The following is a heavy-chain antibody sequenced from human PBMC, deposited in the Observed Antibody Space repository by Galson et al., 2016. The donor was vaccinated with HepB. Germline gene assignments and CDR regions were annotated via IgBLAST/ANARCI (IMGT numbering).Heavy chain of an antibody. CDR1: GFRFSTYA. V-gene: IGHV3-23*01. CDR3: AKGSYYGSAYLYGLDV. D-gene: IGHD3-10*01. CDR2: ITGTTFAT. Sequence: SLRLSCAASGFRFSTYAMTWVRQAPGKGLEWVSGITGTTFATYYAESVRGRFTISRDNSNHMLYLHMNSLRAEDTAVYYCAKGSYYGSAYLYGLDVWGQGTTVTVSS. J-gene: IGHJ6*02.